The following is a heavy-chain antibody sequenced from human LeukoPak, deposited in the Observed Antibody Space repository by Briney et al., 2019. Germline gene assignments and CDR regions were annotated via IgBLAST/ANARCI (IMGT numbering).Heavy chain of an antibody. J-gene: IGHJ4*02. CDR3: ARDLEQWLAINY. CDR2: INPSGGST. Sequence: ASVNVSCKASGYTFTSYYMHWVRQAPGQGLEWMGIINPSGGSTSYAQKFQGTVTMTRDTSTSTVYMELSSLRSEDTAVYYCARDLEQWLAINYWGQGTLVTVSS. V-gene: IGHV1-46*01. CDR1: GYTFTSYY. D-gene: IGHD6-19*01.